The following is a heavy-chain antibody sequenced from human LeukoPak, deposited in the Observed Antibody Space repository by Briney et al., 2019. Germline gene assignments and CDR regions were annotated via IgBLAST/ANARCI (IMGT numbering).Heavy chain of an antibody. V-gene: IGHV4-59*01. CDR2: IYYSGST. J-gene: IGHJ4*02. Sequence: SGTLSLTCTVSGGSISSYYWSWIRQPPGKGLEWMGNIYYSGSTNSNPSLKSRVTISVDTSKKQFSLKLSSVTAADTAVYYCARRSYGEGWPFDYWGQGTLVTVSS. CDR1: GGSISSYY. CDR3: ARRSYGEGWPFDY. D-gene: IGHD1-26*01.